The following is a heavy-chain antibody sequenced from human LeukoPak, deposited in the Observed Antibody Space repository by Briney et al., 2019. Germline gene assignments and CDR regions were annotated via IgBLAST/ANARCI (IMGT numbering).Heavy chain of an antibody. V-gene: IGHV4-59*01. J-gene: IGHJ6*03. CDR2: INYSWST. D-gene: IGHD3-3*01. CDR1: GGSISSYY. CDR3: AGQLYDFSSGYYRGGFYYMDV. Sequence: SETLSLTCTVSGGSISSYYWIWIRQPPGKGLEGIGYINYSWSTTYNPSLKSRLPISVDSSKNQSSLEPTSVPAADSAVYYCAGQLYDFSSGYYRGGFYYMDVWGKGTTVTVSS.